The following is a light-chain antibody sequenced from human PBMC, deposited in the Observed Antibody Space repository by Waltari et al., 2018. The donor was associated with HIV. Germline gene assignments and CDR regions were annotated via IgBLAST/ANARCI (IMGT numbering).Light chain of an antibody. J-gene: IGLJ2*01. V-gene: IGLV2-8*01. CDR2: EVS. Sequence: SALTQPPSASGSPGQSVTISCAGTSSDIGLYNFVSWYQHHPGKAPKLMISEVSRRPSGVPDRFSGSKSGNPASLTVSGLQAEDEAAYYCFSYAGNNYLLFGGGTKLTVL. CDR1: SSDIGLYNF. CDR3: FSYAGNNYLL.